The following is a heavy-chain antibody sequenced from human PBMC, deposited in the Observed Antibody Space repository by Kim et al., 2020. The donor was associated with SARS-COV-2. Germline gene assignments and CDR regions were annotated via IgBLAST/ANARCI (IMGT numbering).Heavy chain of an antibody. D-gene: IGHD3-16*02. V-gene: IGHV4-59*01. CDR2: IYYSGST. J-gene: IGHJ6*02. CDR1: GGSISSYY. Sequence: SETLSLTCTVSGGSISSYYWSWIRQPPGKGLEWIGYIYYSGSTNYNPSLKSRVTISVDTSKNQFSLKLSSVTAADTAVYYCARDRGLRLGELSLYSYYGMDVWGQGTTVTVSS. CDR3: ARDRGLRLGELSLYSYYGMDV.